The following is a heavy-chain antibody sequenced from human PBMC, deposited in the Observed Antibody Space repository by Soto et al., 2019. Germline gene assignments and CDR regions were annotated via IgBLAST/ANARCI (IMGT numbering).Heavy chain of an antibody. CDR3: ARVGGAETFRGYSGYDATYFDY. D-gene: IGHD5-12*01. CDR1: GGTFSSYA. Sequence: QVQLVQSGAEVKKPGSSVKVSCKASGGTFSSYAISWVRQAPGQGLEWMGGIIPIFGTANYAQKFQGRVTITADESTRTAYMELSSLRAEDTAVYYCARVGGAETFRGYSGYDATYFDYWGQGTLVTVSS. CDR2: IIPIFGTA. V-gene: IGHV1-69*01. J-gene: IGHJ4*02.